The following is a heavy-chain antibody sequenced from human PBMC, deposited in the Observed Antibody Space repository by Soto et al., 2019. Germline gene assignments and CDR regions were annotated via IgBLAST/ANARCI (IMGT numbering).Heavy chain of an antibody. J-gene: IGHJ4*02. CDR1: GGSISIYY. CDR2: ISYSGST. Sequence: PKTLSLTCTVSGGSISIYYWSWIRQPPGKGLEWIAFISYSGSTNYNPSLKSRATISVDMSKNQFSLKLSSVTATDTAVYYCARQRTTVVTQAYFDHWGQGAGVTVSS. D-gene: IGHD2-21*02. V-gene: IGHV4-59*08. CDR3: ARQRTTVVTQAYFDH.